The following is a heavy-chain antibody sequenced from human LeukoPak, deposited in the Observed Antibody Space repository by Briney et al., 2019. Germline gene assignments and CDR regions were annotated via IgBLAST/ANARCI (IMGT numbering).Heavy chain of an antibody. J-gene: IGHJ4*02. CDR2: ISYDGSNK. CDR1: GFTFSSYA. D-gene: IGHD5-18*01. V-gene: IGHV3-30-3*01. Sequence: GGSLRLSCAASGFTFSSYAMHWVRQAPGKGLEWVAVISYDGSNKYYADSVKGRFTISRDNSKNTLYLQMNSLRAEDTAVYYCARDLSWYSYGFSISYYFDYWGQGTLVTVSS. CDR3: ARDLSWYSYGFSISYYFDY.